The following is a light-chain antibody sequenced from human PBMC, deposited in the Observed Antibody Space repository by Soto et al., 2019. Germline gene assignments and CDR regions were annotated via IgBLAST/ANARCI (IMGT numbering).Light chain of an antibody. CDR3: SSFTSSSTQV. V-gene: IGLV2-14*01. Sequence: QSVLTQPASVSGSLGQSITISCTGTSSDVGGYNYVSWYQQHPGKVPKLIIYEVNNRPSGVSNRFSGSKSVNTASLTISGLQADDEADYYCSSFTSSSTQVFGGGTKVTVL. J-gene: IGLJ3*02. CDR1: SSDVGGYNY. CDR2: EVN.